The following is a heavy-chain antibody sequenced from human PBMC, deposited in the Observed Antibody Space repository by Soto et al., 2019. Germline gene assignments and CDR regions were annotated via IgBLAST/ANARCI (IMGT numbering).Heavy chain of an antibody. Sequence: QVQLVQSGAEVKKPGSSVKVSCKASGGTFSSYAISWVRQAPGQGLEWMGGIIPISDTTNYAQKFQGRVTITADESTSTAYIELSSRRSEDTAVYYCATSQGSSTSLEIYYYYYYGMDVWGQGTTVTVSS. D-gene: IGHD2-2*01. V-gene: IGHV1-69*01. CDR3: ATSQGSSTSLEIYYYYYYGMDV. CDR1: GGTFSSYA. CDR2: IIPISDTT. J-gene: IGHJ6*02.